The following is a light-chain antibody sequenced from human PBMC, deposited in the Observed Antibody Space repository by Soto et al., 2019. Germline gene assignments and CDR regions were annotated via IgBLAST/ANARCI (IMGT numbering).Light chain of an antibody. Sequence: EIVLTQSPGTLSLSPGERATLSCRASQSVSSSYLAWYQQKPGQAPRLLIYGASSSATGIPDRFSGSGSGTDFTLTISRLETEDFAVYYCQQYGSSLFFGQGTKLEIK. CDR2: GAS. CDR3: QQYGSSLF. V-gene: IGKV3-20*01. CDR1: QSVSSSY. J-gene: IGKJ2*01.